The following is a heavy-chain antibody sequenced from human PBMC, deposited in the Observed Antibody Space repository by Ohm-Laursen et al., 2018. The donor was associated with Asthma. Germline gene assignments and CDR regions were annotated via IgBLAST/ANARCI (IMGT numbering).Heavy chain of an antibody. CDR3: ARLVVAATDLSYFDY. CDR2: ISSSSSYT. CDR1: GFTFSDYY. J-gene: IGHJ4*02. Sequence: SLRLSCTASGFTFSDYYMSWIRQAPGKGLEWVSYISSSSSYTNYADSVKGRFTISRDNAKNSLYLQMNSLRAEDTAVYYCARLVVAATDLSYFDYWGQGTLVTVSS. D-gene: IGHD2-15*01. V-gene: IGHV3-11*06.